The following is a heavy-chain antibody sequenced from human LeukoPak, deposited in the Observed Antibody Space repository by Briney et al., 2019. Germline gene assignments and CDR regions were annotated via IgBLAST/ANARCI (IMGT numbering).Heavy chain of an antibody. D-gene: IGHD5-12*01. V-gene: IGHV3-21*01. CDR1: GGSFSGYY. Sequence: ETLSLTCAVYGGSFSGYYWSWIRQPPGKGLEWVSSISSSSSYIYYADSVKGRFTISRDNAKNSLYLQMNSLRAEDTAVYYCARESNYDAVDYWGQGTLVTVSS. CDR2: ISSSSSYI. J-gene: IGHJ4*02. CDR3: ARESNYDAVDY.